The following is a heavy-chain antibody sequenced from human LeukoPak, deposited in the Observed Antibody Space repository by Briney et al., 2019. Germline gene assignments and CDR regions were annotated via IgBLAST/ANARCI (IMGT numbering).Heavy chain of an antibody. D-gene: IGHD2-15*01. CDR2: ISYDGSER. J-gene: IGHJ5*02. V-gene: IGHV3-30*14. CDR1: DFSFSDYA. CDR3: ARYLGYNRFDP. Sequence: GGSLRLSCADSDFSFSDYALHWVRQAPGKGLEGVARISYDGSERYYGDSVKGRFTISRDDTKNMGYLQMDSLRVEDTAVYYCARYLGYNRFDPWGQGTLVTVSS.